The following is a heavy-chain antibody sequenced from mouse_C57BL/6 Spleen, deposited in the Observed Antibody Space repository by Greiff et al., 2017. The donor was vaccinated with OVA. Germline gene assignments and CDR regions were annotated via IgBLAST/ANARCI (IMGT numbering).Heavy chain of an antibody. CDR1: GFSLTSSG. Sequence: VKLQESGPGLVQPSQSLSITCTVSGFSLTSSGVHWVRQSPGKGLEWLGVIWSGGSTDYNAAFISILSISKDNSKSQVFFKMNSLQADDTAIYYCARKNYGSSYDYFDYWGQGTTLTVSS. V-gene: IGHV2-2*01. CDR2: IWSGGST. D-gene: IGHD1-1*01. J-gene: IGHJ2*01. CDR3: ARKNYGSSYDYFDY.